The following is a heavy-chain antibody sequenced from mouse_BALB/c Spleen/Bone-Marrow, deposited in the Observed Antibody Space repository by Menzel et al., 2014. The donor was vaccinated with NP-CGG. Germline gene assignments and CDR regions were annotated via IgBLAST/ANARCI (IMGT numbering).Heavy chain of an antibody. Sequence: VQLKQSGPELEKPGASVKISCKASGYSFTGYNMNWVKQSNGKSLEWIGNIDPYYGNTTYNQKFKGKATLTVDKSSSTAYMQLKSLTSEDSVVNYCAIKSYEGGFAYWGQGTLVTVSA. V-gene: IGHV1-39*01. CDR2: IDPYYGNT. CDR3: AIKSYEGGFAY. J-gene: IGHJ3*01. D-gene: IGHD2-3*01. CDR1: GYSFTGYN.